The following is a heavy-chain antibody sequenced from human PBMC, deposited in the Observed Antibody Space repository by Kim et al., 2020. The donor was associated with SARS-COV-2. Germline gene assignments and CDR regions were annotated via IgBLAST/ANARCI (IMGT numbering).Heavy chain of an antibody. Sequence: SETLSLTCTVSGGSISSYYWSWIRQPPGKGLEWIGYIYYSGSTNYNPSLKSRVTISVDTSKNQFSLKLSSVTAADTAVYYCARDRSYGVKWFDPWGQGTLVTVSS. V-gene: IGHV4-59*01. D-gene: IGHD2-8*01. CDR1: GGSISSYY. J-gene: IGHJ5*02. CDR3: ARDRSYGVKWFDP. CDR2: IYYSGST.